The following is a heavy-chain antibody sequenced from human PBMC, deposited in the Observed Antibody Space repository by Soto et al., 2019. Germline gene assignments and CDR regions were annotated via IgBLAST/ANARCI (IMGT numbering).Heavy chain of an antibody. J-gene: IGHJ4*02. Sequence: GGSLRLCCAASGLTFDDYSMHWVRQAPGKGLEWVSLISWDGRSTYYADSVKGRFTVSRDNSKNSLYLQMNSLTTEDTAFYYCGKDGAITDYTYLDYWGQGALVTVSS. D-gene: IGHD1-26*01. CDR3: GKDGAITDYTYLDY. V-gene: IGHV3-43*01. CDR2: ISWDGRST. CDR1: GLTFDDYS.